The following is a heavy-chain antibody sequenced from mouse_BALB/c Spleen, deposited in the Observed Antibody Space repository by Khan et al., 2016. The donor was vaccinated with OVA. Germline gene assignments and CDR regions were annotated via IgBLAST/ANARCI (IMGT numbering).Heavy chain of an antibody. J-gene: IGHJ2*01. V-gene: IGHV2-9*02. CDR3: ARREDI. D-gene: IGHD1-3*01. CDR2: IWAGGST. Sequence: QVQLKQSGPGLVAPSQSLSITCTVSGFSLTSYGVHWVRQPPGKGLEWMGVIWAGGSTNYNSALMSRMSIIKYNAKSKVFLKMTSLQTDDTAMYYCARREDIWGQGTTLTVSS. CDR1: GFSLTSYG.